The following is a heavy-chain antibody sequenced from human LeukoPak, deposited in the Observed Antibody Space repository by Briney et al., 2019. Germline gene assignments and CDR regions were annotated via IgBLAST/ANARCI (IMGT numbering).Heavy chain of an antibody. CDR3: ARAQGHSSGPSFDY. J-gene: IGHJ4*02. D-gene: IGHD6-19*01. Sequence: ASVKVSCKASGYTFTGYYMHWVRQAPGQGLEWMGWINPNSGGTNYAQKFQGRVTMTRDTSISTAYMELSRLRSDDTAVYYCARAQGHSSGPSFDYWGQGTLVTVSS. CDR1: GYTFTGYY. V-gene: IGHV1-2*02. CDR2: INPNSGGT.